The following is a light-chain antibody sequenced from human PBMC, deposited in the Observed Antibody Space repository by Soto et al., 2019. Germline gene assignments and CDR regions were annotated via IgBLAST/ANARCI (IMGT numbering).Light chain of an antibody. J-gene: IGKJ2*03. CDR3: HQYGTTPRS. CDR1: QRISNNW. CDR2: GAF. Sequence: EIVLTQSPGALSLSPAEGASLSCRASQRISNNWLAWYQQKPGQAPRLLIYGAFNRAAGIPDRFSGSGSGTDFTLTISGLEADDFAVYYCHQYGTTPRSFGQGTMVEVK. V-gene: IGKV3-20*01.